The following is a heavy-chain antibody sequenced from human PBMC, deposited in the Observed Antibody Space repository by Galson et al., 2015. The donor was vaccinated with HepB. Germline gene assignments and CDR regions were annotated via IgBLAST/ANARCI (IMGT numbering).Heavy chain of an antibody. Sequence: SLRLSCAASGFTFSSYGMHWVRQAPGKGLVWVAVISYDGSNKYYADSVKGRFTISRDNSKNTLYLQINSLRAEDTAVYYCAKVRSDIVVVPAAHARFYYYYMDVWGKGTTVTVSS. J-gene: IGHJ6*03. CDR2: ISYDGSNK. V-gene: IGHV3-30*18. CDR3: AKVRSDIVVVPAAHARFYYYYMDV. D-gene: IGHD2-2*01. CDR1: GFTFSSYG.